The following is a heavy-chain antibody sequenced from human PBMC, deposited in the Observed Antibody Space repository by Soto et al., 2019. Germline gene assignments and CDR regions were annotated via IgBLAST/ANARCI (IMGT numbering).Heavy chain of an antibody. D-gene: IGHD6-13*01. J-gene: IGHJ5*02. V-gene: IGHV1-8*01. Sequence: QVQLVQSGAEVKKPGASVKVSCKASGYTFTSYDINWVRQATGQGLEWMGWMNPNSGNTGYAQKFQGRVTXXRXTXKSTAYMELSSLRSEDTAVYYCARDAHSSSWYWFDPWGQGTLVTVSS. CDR2: MNPNSGNT. CDR1: GYTFTSYD. CDR3: ARDAHSSSWYWFDP.